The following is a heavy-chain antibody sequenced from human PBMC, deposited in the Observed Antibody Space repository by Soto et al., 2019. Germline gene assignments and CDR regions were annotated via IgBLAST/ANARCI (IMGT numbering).Heavy chain of an antibody. CDR2: IIPIFGTA. CDR3: AIRPHMDYYGMDV. J-gene: IGHJ6*02. D-gene: IGHD6-6*01. CDR1: GGTFSSYA. Sequence: QVQLVQSGAEVKKPGSSVKVSCKASGGTFSSYAISWVRQAPGQGLEWLGGIIPIFGTANYAQKFPGRGTITADESTGTAYRELSSLRSEDTAVYYWAIRPHMDYYGMDVWGQGTTVTVSS. V-gene: IGHV1-69*12.